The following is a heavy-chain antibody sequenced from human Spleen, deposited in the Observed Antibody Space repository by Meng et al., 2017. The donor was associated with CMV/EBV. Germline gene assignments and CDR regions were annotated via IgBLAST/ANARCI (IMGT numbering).Heavy chain of an antibody. J-gene: IGHJ4*02. CDR3: ARDISEGTTTYYFDS. V-gene: IGHV4-61*01. CDR2: VYFTGGT. CDR1: GGSINSSSYY. D-gene: IGHD4-17*01. Sequence: SETLSLTCTVSGGSINSSSYYWSWLRQTPGKGLEWIGYVYFTGGTNYKPSLNSRVTISIDTSKNQFSLRLNSVTAADTATYYCARDISEGTTTYYFDSWGQGILVTVSS.